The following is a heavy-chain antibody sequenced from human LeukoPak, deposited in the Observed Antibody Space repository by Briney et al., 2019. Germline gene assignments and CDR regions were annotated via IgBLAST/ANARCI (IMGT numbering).Heavy chain of an antibody. CDR2: IIPIFGTA. J-gene: IGHJ4*02. CDR3: ARDLTFHSDYYDSSGYSTTLPGDY. Sequence: SVKVSCKASGGTFSSYAISWVRQAPGQGLEWMGGIIPIFGTANYAQKFQGRVTITADESTSTAYMELSSLRSEDTAVYYCARDLTFHSDYYDSSGYSTTLPGDYWGQGTLVTVSS. V-gene: IGHV1-69*13. D-gene: IGHD3-22*01. CDR1: GGTFSSYA.